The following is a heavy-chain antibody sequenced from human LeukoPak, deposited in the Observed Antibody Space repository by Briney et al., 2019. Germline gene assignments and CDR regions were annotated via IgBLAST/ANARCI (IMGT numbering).Heavy chain of an antibody. CDR1: GYTFTGYY. CDR3: ASNQPYYCSGGSCYSNYYYYYMDV. CDR2: INPNSGGT. Sequence: ASVKVSCKASGYTFTGYYMHWVRQAPGQGLEWMGWINPNSGGTNYAQKFQGRVTMTRDTSISTAYMEPSRLRSDDTAVYYCASNQPYYCSGGSCYSNYYYYYMDVWGKGTMVTVSS. J-gene: IGHJ6*03. D-gene: IGHD2-15*01. V-gene: IGHV1-2*02.